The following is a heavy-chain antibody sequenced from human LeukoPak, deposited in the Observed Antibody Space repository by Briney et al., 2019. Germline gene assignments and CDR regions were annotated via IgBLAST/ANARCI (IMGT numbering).Heavy chain of an antibody. CDR2: ISAYNGNT. D-gene: IGHD6-13*01. J-gene: IGHJ4*02. CDR1: GYTFTGYY. CDR3: AGGSISSWYAY. Sequence: ASVKVSCKASGYTFTGYYMHWVRQAPGQGLEWMGWISAYNGNTNYAQKLQGRVTMTTDTSTSTAYMELRSLRSDDTAVYYCAGGSISSWYAYWGQGTLVTVSS. V-gene: IGHV1-18*04.